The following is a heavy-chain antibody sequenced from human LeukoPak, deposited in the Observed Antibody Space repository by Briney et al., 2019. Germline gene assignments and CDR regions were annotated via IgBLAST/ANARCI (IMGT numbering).Heavy chain of an antibody. CDR1: GYTFTGYY. J-gene: IGHJ6*02. V-gene: IGHV1-2*04. Sequence: ASVKVSCKASGYTFTGYYMHWVRQAPGQGLEWMGWINPNSGGTNYAQKFQGWVTMTRDTSISTAYMELSRLRSDDTAVYYCARVGYSSSSSKYYGMDVWGQGTTVTVSS. CDR3: ARVGYSSSSSKYYGMDV. CDR2: INPNSGGT. D-gene: IGHD6-13*01.